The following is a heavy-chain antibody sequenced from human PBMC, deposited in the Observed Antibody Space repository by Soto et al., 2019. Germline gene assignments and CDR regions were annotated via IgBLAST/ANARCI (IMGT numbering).Heavy chain of an antibody. CDR3: ARPLGGEPAFDI. J-gene: IGHJ3*02. V-gene: IGHV4-39*01. CDR2: IYYSGST. D-gene: IGHD3-16*01. CDR1: GGSISSSSYY. Sequence: QLQLQESGPGLVKPSETLSLTCTVSGGSISSSSYYWGWIRQPPGKGLEWIGSIYYSGSTYYNPSLKSRVTISVDTSKNQFSLKLSSVTAADTAVYYCARPLGGEPAFDIWGQGTMVTVSS.